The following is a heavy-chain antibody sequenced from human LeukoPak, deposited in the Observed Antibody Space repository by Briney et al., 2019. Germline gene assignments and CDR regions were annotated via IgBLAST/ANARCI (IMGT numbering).Heavy chain of an antibody. D-gene: IGHD2-2*01. CDR1: GGSISSGSYY. CDR2: IYTSGST. V-gene: IGHV4-61*02. Sequence: TLSLTCAVSGGSISSGSYYWSWIRQPAGKGLEWIGRIYTSGSTNYNPSLKSRVTILVDTSKNQFSLKLSSVTAADTAVYYCAREIVVVPAAIWFDPWGQGTLVTVSS. J-gene: IGHJ5*02. CDR3: AREIVVVPAAIWFDP.